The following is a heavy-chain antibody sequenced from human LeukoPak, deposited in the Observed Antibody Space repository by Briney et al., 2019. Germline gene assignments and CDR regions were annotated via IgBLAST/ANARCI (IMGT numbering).Heavy chain of an antibody. CDR3: ARGKGWFGELYDYYYYGMDV. CDR1: GYTFTGYY. D-gene: IGHD3-10*01. CDR2: INPNSGGT. V-gene: IGHV1-2*04. J-gene: IGHJ6*02. Sequence: ASVKVSCKASGYTFTGYYMHWVRQAPGQGLEWMGWINPNSGGTNYAQKFQGWVTMTRDTSISTAYMELSRLRSDDTAVYYCARGKGWFGELYDYYYYGMDVWGQGTTVTVSS.